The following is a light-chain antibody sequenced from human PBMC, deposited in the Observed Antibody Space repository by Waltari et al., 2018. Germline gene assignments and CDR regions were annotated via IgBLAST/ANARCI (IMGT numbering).Light chain of an antibody. CDR1: LSISSW. CDR3: QQYNSYSPWT. V-gene: IGKV1-5*03. J-gene: IGKJ1*01. CDR2: KAS. Sequence: MQVAQSPSTLPASVGDRVTITCRASLSISSWFAWYHLKPGKAPKLLIYKASSFESGVPSRFSGSGSGTEFTLTISSLQTDDFATYYCQQYNSYSPWTFGQVTNVEIK.